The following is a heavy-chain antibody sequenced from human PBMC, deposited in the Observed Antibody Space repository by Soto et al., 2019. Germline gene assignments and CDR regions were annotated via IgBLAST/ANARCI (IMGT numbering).Heavy chain of an antibody. D-gene: IGHD4-4*01. CDR2: IIPILGIA. CDR1: GGTFSSYT. V-gene: IGHV1-69*02. J-gene: IGHJ5*02. CDR3: ARTEIGTTRNWFDP. Sequence: QVQLVQSGAEVKKPGSSVKVSCKASGGTFSSYTISWVRQAPGQGLEWMGRIIPILGIANYAKKFQGRVTITADKSTSTAYMELSSLRSEDTAVYYCARTEIGTTRNWFDPWGQGTLVTVSS.